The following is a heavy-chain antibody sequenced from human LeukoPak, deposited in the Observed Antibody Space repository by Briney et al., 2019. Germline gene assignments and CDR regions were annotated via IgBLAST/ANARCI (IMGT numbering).Heavy chain of an antibody. CDR3: ARDLDRTTVTGAFDI. CDR2: INPNSGGT. V-gene: IGHV1-2*02. Sequence: GASVKVSCKASGYTFTGYYMHWVRQAPGQGLEWMGWINPNSGGTNYAQKFQGRVTMTRDTSISTAYMELSRLRSDDTAVYSCARDLDRTTVTGAFDIWGQGTMVTVSS. D-gene: IGHD4-17*01. J-gene: IGHJ3*02. CDR1: GYTFTGYY.